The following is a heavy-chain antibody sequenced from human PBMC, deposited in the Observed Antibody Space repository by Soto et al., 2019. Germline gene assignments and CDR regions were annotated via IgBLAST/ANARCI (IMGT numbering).Heavy chain of an antibody. Sequence: QITLKESGPPLVKPTQTLTLTCTFSGFSLSTSGVGVGWIRQPPGKALEWLALIYWDDDKRYSPSLKSRLTITKDTSKNQVVLTMTNMDPVDTATYYCAHRVGSSWPRGFDYWGQGTLVTVSS. CDR1: GFSLSTSGVG. CDR2: IYWDDDK. J-gene: IGHJ4*02. D-gene: IGHD6-13*01. V-gene: IGHV2-5*02. CDR3: AHRVGSSWPRGFDY.